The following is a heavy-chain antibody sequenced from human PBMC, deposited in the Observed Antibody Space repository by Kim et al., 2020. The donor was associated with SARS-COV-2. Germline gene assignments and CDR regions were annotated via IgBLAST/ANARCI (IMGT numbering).Heavy chain of an antibody. D-gene: IGHD3-16*01. Sequence: GGSLRLSCAASGFTFRNYFMTWVRQAPGKGPEWISRITDTGRTQSYADSVKGRFTTSRDNTKNTLDLEMTSLRAEDTAIYYCARDGGITIHDWYFDLWSRATLVSV. CDR2: ITDTGRTQ. V-gene: IGHV3-74*01. CDR1: GFTFRNYF. J-gene: IGHJ2*01. CDR3: ARDGGITIHDWYFDL.